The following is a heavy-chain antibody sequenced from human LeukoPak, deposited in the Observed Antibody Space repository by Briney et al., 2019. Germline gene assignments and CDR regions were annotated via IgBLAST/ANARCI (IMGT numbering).Heavy chain of an antibody. D-gene: IGHD3-22*01. CDR2: ISSSGSTI. V-gene: IGHV3-48*03. Sequence: GGSLRLSCAASGFTFSSYEMNWVRQAPGKGLEWVSYISSSGSTIYYADSVKGRLTISRDNAKNSLYLQMNSLRAEDTADYYCARSGWVLNWFDPWGQGTLVTVSS. J-gene: IGHJ5*02. CDR3: ARSGWVLNWFDP. CDR1: GFTFSSYE.